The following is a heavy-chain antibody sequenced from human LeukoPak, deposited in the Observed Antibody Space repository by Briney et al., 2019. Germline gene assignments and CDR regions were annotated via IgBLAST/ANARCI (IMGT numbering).Heavy chain of an antibody. D-gene: IGHD1-14*01. V-gene: IGHV3-21*01. CDR1: GFTFSSYS. CDR3: ARETRKTFDY. J-gene: IGHJ4*02. Sequence: GGSLRLSCAASGFTFSSYSMNWVRQAPGKGLEWISSISSSSTYIYYADSVKGRFTTSRDNAKNSLYLQMNSLRAEDTAVYYCARETRKTFDYWGQGTLVTVSS. CDR2: ISSSSTYI.